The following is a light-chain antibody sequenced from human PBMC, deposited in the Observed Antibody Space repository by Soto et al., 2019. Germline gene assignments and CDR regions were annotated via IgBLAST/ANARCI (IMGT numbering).Light chain of an antibody. Sequence: DLQLTQSPSSLSASVGDRVTITCRASQSISSYLNWYQQKPGKAPQLLIYAASSLQSGVPSRFSGSGSGTDFTLTISSLQPEDVATYYCQQSYSTPFTFGPGTKVDIK. V-gene: IGKV1-39*01. CDR1: QSISSY. CDR2: AAS. CDR3: QQSYSTPFT. J-gene: IGKJ3*01.